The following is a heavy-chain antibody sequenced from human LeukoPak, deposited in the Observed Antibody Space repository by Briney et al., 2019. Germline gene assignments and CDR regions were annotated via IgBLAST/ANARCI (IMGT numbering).Heavy chain of an antibody. CDR1: GGSISSYY. J-gene: IGHJ6*02. CDR2: IYYSGST. CDR3: ARATLGIVVVGAPRDYYGMDV. D-gene: IGHD2-15*01. Sequence: SETLSLTCTVSGGSISSYYWSWIRQPPGKGLEWIGYIYYSGSTNYNPSLKSRVTISVDTSKNQFSLKLSSVTAADTAVYYCARATLGIVVVGAPRDYYGMDVWGQGTTVTVSS. V-gene: IGHV4-59*01.